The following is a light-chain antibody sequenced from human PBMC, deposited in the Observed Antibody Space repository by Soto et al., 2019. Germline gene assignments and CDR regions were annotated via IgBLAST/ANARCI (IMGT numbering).Light chain of an antibody. CDR1: SSNIGNNY. Sequence: QSVLTQPPSVSAAPGQKVTISCSGSSSNIGNNYVSCYQQLPGTAPKLLIYDSNKRPSGIPDRFSGSKSGTSATLGITGLQTGDEADYYCGTWDNSLSAVVFGGGTQLTVL. V-gene: IGLV1-51*01. CDR2: DSN. J-gene: IGLJ2*01. CDR3: GTWDNSLSAVV.